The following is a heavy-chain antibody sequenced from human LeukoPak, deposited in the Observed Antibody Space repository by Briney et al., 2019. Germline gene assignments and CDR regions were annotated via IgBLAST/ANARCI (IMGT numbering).Heavy chain of an antibody. CDR2: FDPEDGEA. J-gene: IGHJ3*02. CDR3: AKPQHIVVVGDAFDI. Sequence: ASVKVSCKVSGHTLTKLSIQWVRQAPGKGLEWMGGFDPEDGEAIYAQNFQGRVTMTEDTSTDTAYMELRSLRSDDTAVDYCAKPQHIVVVGDAFDIWGQGTMVTVSS. D-gene: IGHD2-15*01. CDR1: GHTLTKLS. V-gene: IGHV1-24*01.